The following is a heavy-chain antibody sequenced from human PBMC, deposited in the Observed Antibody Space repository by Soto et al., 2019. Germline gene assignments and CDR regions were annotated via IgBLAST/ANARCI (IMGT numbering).Heavy chain of an antibody. J-gene: IGHJ4*02. CDR2: ISAYNGNT. CDR1: GYTFTSYG. V-gene: IGHV1-18*01. CDR3: ARDRPLTYCTNGVCSVDY. D-gene: IGHD2-8*01. Sequence: GASVKVSCKASGYTFTSYGISWVRQAPGQGLEWMGWISAYNGNTNYAQKLQGRVTMTTDTSTSTAYMELRSLRSDDTAVYYCARDRPLTYCTNGVCSVDYWGQGTLVTVSS.